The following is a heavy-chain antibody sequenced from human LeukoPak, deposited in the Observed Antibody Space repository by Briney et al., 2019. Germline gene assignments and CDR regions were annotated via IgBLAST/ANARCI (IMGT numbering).Heavy chain of an antibody. D-gene: IGHD3-3*01. CDR2: IYSGGST. Sequence: SLRLSXAAXXFTVSSNYMSWVRQAPGKGLEWVSVIYSGGSTYYSDSVKGRFTISRDNSKNTLYLQMNSLRAEDTAVYYCARVLYDFWSGYLYYFDYWGQGTLVTVSS. CDR1: XFTVSSNY. J-gene: IGHJ4*02. CDR3: ARVLYDFWSGYLYYFDY. V-gene: IGHV3-66*01.